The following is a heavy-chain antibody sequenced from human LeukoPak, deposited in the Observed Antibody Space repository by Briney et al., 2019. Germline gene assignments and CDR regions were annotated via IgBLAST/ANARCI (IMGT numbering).Heavy chain of an antibody. J-gene: IGHJ3*02. CDR2: IYYSGST. CDR3: ARELASGYYYYAFDI. D-gene: IGHD3-22*01. Sequence: PLETLSLTCTVSGGSISSYYWTWIRQPPGKGLEWIGYIYYSGSTNYNPSLKSRVTISIDTSKNQFSLKLSSVTAADTAVYYCARELASGYYYYAFDIWGRGTMVTVSS. V-gene: IGHV4-59*01. CDR1: GGSISSYY.